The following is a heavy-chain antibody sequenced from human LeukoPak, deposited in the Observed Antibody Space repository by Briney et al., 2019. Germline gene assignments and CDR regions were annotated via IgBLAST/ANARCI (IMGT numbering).Heavy chain of an antibody. V-gene: IGHV1-18*01. CDR2: IIPYIGNT. D-gene: IGHD1-14*01. J-gene: IGHJ4*02. CDR3: ARDFPCVYRLGSAGIIGY. Sequence: ASVKVSCKASGYTFSSYGISWVRQAPGQGLEWMGWIIPYIGNTNYAQKLQGRVTITTDKSTSTAYMELRSLRSDDTAVYYLARDFPCVYRLGSAGIIGYCGQRALVSVSS. CDR1: GYTFSSYG.